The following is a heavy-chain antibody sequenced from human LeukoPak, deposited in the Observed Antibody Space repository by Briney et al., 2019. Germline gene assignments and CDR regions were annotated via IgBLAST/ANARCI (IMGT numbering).Heavy chain of an antibody. V-gene: IGHV3-30*04. J-gene: IGHJ6*03. CDR3: AKPSYDYGLPYYYYYYMDV. CDR1: GFTFSNHV. D-gene: IGHD4-17*01. Sequence: GGSLRLSCAGSGFTFSNHVLHWVRQSPGKGLEWMSLISHDGSDKYYADSVKGRFTISRDNSKNTLYLQMNSLRAEDTAVYYCAKPSYDYGLPYYYYYYMDVWGKGTTVTISS. CDR2: ISHDGSDK.